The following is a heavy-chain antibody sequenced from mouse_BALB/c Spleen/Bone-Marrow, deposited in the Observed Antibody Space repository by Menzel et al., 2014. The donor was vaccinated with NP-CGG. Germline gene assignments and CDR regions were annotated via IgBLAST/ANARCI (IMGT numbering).Heavy chain of an antibody. J-gene: IGHJ2*01. V-gene: IGHV1S81*02. CDR3: ARGFDY. CDR2: INPSNDRT. Sequence: QVQLQQSGAELVKPGASVKLSCKASGYTFTNYWMHWVKQRPGQGLEWIGEINPSNDRTNYNEKFKSQATLTVDKSSSTAYMQRTSLPSEDSAVYYRARGFDYWGQGTPLTVSS. CDR1: GYTFTNYW.